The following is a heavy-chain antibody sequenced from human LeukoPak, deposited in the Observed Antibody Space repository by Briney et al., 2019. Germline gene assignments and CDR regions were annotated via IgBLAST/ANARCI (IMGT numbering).Heavy chain of an antibody. D-gene: IGHD3-10*01. V-gene: IGHV4-61*05. J-gene: IGHJ4*02. CDR1: GASIHTTNYF. CDR3: ARAGRGVIRSFDY. Sequence: SETLSLTCTVSGASIHTTNYFWGWIRQPPGTGLEWIGYIYYSGNTNYNPSLKSRVTISVDTSRNHFSLRLSSVTAADTAVYYCARAGRGVIRSFDYWGQGTLITVSS. CDR2: IYYSGNT.